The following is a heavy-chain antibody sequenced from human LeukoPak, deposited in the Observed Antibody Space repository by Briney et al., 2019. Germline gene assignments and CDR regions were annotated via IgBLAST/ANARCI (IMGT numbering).Heavy chain of an antibody. V-gene: IGHV1-69*06. CDR1: GGTFSSYA. CDR2: IIPIFGTA. D-gene: IGHD6-13*01. Sequence: SVKVSCKASGGTFSSYAISWVRQAPGQGLEWMGGIIPIFGTANYAQKFQGRVTITADKSTSTAYMELSSLRSEDTAVYYCARVAAADPYNWIDPWGQGTLVTVSS. J-gene: IGHJ5*02. CDR3: ARVAAADPYNWIDP.